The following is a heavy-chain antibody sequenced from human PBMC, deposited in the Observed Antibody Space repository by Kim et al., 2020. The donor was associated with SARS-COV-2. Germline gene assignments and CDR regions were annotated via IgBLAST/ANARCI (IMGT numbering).Heavy chain of an antibody. J-gene: IGHJ4*01. V-gene: IGHV4-34*01. D-gene: IGHD3-10*01. CDR1: GGSFSGYY. CDR2: INHSGST. CDR3: ARVSGQEGLLWLGPPDY. Sequence: SETLSLTCAVYGGSFSGYYWSWIRQPPGKGLEWIGEINHSGSTNYNPSLKSRVTISVDTSKNQFSLKLSSVTAADTAVYYCARVSGQEGLLWLGPPDYWG.